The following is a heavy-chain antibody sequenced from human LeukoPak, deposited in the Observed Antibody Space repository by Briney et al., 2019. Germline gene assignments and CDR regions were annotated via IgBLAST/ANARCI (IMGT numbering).Heavy chain of an antibody. CDR1: GFTLRSYT. CDR3: ARDLVLGYYYYGMDV. D-gene: IGHD2-8*02. Sequence: GGSLRLSCAASGFTLRSYTMNWVRQAPGKGLEWVSSIGISSNKIYYADSVKGRFTISRDNSKNTLYLQMNSLRAEDTAVYYCARDLVLGYYYYGMDVWGQGTTVTVSS. V-gene: IGHV3-21*01. J-gene: IGHJ6*02. CDR2: IGISSNKI.